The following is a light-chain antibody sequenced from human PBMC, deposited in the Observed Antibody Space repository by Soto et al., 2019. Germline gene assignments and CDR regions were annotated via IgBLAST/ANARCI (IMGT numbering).Light chain of an antibody. V-gene: IGKV3-11*01. Sequence: DIVLTQSPATLSLSPGERATLSCGASQSVSSYLAWYQQKPGQAPRLLIYDASNRATGIPARFSGSGSGTDFTLTISSLEPEDFAVYYRQQRSNWPPITFGQGTRLEI. CDR2: DAS. CDR3: QQRSNWPPIT. CDR1: QSVSSY. J-gene: IGKJ5*01.